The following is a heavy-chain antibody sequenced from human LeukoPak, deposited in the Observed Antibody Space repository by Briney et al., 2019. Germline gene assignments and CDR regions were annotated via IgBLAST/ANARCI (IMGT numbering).Heavy chain of an antibody. D-gene: IGHD2-15*01. CDR1: RGTFSSYA. CDR3: ASASSTADY. J-gene: IGHJ4*02. CDR2: IIPIFGTA. V-gene: IGHV1-69*05. Sequence: SVKVSCKASRGTFSSYAISWVRQAPGQGLEWMGRIIPIFGTANYAQKFQGRVTITTDESTSTAYMELSSLRSEDTAVYHCASASSTADYWGQGTLVTVSS.